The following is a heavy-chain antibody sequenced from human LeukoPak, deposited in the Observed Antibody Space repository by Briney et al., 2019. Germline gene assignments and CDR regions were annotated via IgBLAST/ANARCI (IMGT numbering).Heavy chain of an antibody. CDR2: ISGSGGST. D-gene: IGHD1-26*01. CDR1: GFTFSSYA. V-gene: IGHV3-23*01. Sequence: GGSLGLSCAASGFTFSSYAMSWVRQAPGKGLEWVSAISGSGGSTYYADSVKGRFTISRDNSKNTLYLQMNSLRAEDTAVYYCAKINEWELLLPYFDYWGQGTLVTVSS. J-gene: IGHJ4*02. CDR3: AKINEWELLLPYFDY.